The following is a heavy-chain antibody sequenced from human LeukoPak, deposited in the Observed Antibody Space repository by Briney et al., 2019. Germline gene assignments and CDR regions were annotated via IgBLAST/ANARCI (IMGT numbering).Heavy chain of an antibody. CDR3: AKVALWFGELLSYYFDY. Sequence: PGGSLRLSCAASGFTFSSYTMNWVRQAPGKGLEWVSSISSSIGTYIYYADSVKGRFTISRDNSKNTLYLQMNSLRAEDTAVYYCAKVALWFGELLSYYFDYWGQGTLVTVSS. CDR2: ISSSIGTYI. D-gene: IGHD3-10*01. J-gene: IGHJ4*02. V-gene: IGHV3-21*01. CDR1: GFTFSSYT.